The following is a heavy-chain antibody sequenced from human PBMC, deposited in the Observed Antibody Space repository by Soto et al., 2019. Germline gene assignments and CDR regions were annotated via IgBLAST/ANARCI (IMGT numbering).Heavy chain of an antibody. J-gene: IGHJ4*02. Sequence: ASVKVSCKASGYTFTSYDISWVRQAPGQGLEWMGWISAYNGNTNYAQKLQGRVTMTTDTSTSTAYMELRSLRSDDTAVYYCARDIVVVPAALYFDYWGQGTLVTVSS. D-gene: IGHD2-2*01. CDR2: ISAYNGNT. V-gene: IGHV1-18*01. CDR1: GYTFTSYD. CDR3: ARDIVVVPAALYFDY.